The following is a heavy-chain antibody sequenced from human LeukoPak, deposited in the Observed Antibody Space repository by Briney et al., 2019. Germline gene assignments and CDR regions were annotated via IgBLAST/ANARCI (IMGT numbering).Heavy chain of an antibody. D-gene: IGHD3-22*01. Sequence: ASVTVSCKASGYTFTIYGISWVRQAPGQGLEWMGWISAYNGNTNYAQKLQGRVTMTTDTSTSTAYMELRSLRSDDTAVYYCARAPPDYYDSSGYYFFDYWGQGTLVTVSS. CDR1: GYTFTIYG. CDR3: ARAPPDYYDSSGYYFFDY. J-gene: IGHJ4*02. CDR2: ISAYNGNT. V-gene: IGHV1-18*01.